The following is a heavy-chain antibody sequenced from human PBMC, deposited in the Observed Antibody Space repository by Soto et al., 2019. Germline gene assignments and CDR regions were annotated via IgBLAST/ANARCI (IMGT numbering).Heavy chain of an antibody. CDR1: GGTFSSYA. D-gene: IGHD3-3*01. CDR2: IIPFFGTA. CDR3: AREPYYDFWSGYSSDPRNYYYYGMDV. Sequence: GASVKVSCKASGGTFSSYAISWVRQAPGQGLEWMGGIIPFFGTANYAQKFQGRVTITADESTSTVYMELSSPISEDTAVYYCAREPYYDFWSGYSSDPRNYYYYGMDVWGQGTTVTVSS. J-gene: IGHJ6*02. V-gene: IGHV1-69*13.